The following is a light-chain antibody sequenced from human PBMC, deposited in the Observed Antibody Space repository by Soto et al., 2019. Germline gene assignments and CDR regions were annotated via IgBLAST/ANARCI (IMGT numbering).Light chain of an antibody. Sequence: EILITQSPATLSVSPGEIATLSCISSQSVADNLAWFQQKPGQGPRLLIYGASTRATGIPARFSGSGSETDFTLTISSLRSEDSAVYHCQQYNNWPITFCQGTRLE. CDR2: GAS. CDR1: QSVADN. V-gene: IGKV3-15*01. CDR3: QQYNNWPIT. J-gene: IGKJ5*01.